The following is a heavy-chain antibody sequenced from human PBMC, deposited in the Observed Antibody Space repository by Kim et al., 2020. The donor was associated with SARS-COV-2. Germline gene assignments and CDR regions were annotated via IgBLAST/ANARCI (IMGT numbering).Heavy chain of an antibody. CDR3: ARDEGHSGHYYDTFDS. Sequence: ASVKVSCKASGYSFTSYGISWVRQAPGQGFEWLGWISPQNGDINYGQKVQGRVTMTTDTSTSTAYMELNSLRSDDTAVYYCARDEGHSGHYYDTFDSWGQ. CDR1: GYSFTSYG. D-gene: IGHD1-26*01. V-gene: IGHV1-18*01. J-gene: IGHJ4*02. CDR2: ISPQNGDI.